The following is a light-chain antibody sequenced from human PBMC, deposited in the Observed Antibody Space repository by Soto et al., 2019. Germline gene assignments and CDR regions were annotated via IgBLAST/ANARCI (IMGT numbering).Light chain of an antibody. CDR1: RSDIGSYNL. Sequence: QSVLTQPASVSGSPGQSISIACTGTRSDIGSYNLVSWYQQHPGKAPKLLIYEVTKRPSGVSNRFSASKSGNTASLTISGLQAEDEADYYCCSYAGSSTFVVFGGGTQLTVL. CDR2: EVT. J-gene: IGLJ3*02. CDR3: CSYAGSSTFVV. V-gene: IGLV2-23*02.